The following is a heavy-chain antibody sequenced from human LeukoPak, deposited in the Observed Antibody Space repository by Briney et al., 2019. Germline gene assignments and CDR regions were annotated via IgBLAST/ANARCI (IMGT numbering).Heavy chain of an antibody. CDR3: ARLERYFAPSYYYYYTDV. D-gene: IGHD3-9*01. CDR1: GYSFTSYW. V-gene: IGHV5-51*01. J-gene: IGHJ6*03. Sequence: VDSLNLSGKCSGYSFTSYWIGWVRPMPGKGLEWMGLIYPGDSDTRYSPSFQGQVTISADKSISTAYLQWSSLKASDTAMYYCARLERYFAPSYYYYYTDVWGKGTTVTVSS. CDR2: IYPGDSDT.